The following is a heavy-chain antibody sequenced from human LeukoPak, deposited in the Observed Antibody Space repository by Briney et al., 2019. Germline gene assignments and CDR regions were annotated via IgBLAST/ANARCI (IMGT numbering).Heavy chain of an antibody. V-gene: IGHV1-2*02. CDR1: GYTFTGYY. CDR3: ASNWNDSGGTLYYYYYGMDV. CDR2: INPNSGGT. D-gene: IGHD1-1*01. J-gene: IGHJ6*02. Sequence: GASVKVSCKASGYTFTGYYMHWVRQAPGQGLEWMGWINPNSGGTNYAQKFQGRVTITADKSTSTAYMELSSLRSEDTAVYYCASNWNDSGGTLYYYYYGMDVWGQGTTVTVSS.